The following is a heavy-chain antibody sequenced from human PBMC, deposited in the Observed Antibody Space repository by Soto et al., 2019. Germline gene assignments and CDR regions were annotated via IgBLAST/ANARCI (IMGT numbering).Heavy chain of an antibody. J-gene: IGHJ3*02. CDR2: IIPIFGTA. CDR3: ARGTSIAARGPYPQDAFDI. Sequence: QVQLVQSGAEVKKPGSSVKVSCKASGGTFSSYAISWVRQAPGQGLEWMGGIIPIFGTANYAQKFQGRVTITADESTSTAYMELSSLRSEDTAVYYFARGTSIAARGPYPQDAFDICGQWTMVTVSS. CDR1: GGTFSSYA. V-gene: IGHV1-69*01. D-gene: IGHD6-6*01.